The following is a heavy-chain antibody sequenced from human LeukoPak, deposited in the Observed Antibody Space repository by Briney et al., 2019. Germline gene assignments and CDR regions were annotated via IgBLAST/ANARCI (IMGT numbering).Heavy chain of an antibody. Sequence: GGSLRLSCAASGFTFSSYGMHWVRQAPGKGLEWVAFIRYDGSNKYYADSVKGRFTISRDNSKNTLYLQMNSLRAEDTAVYYCAKDEHSGYDDGDYYYYYYMDVWGKGTTVTISS. CDR1: GFTFSSYG. CDR2: IRYDGSNK. J-gene: IGHJ6*03. CDR3: AKDEHSGYDDGDYYYYYYMDV. D-gene: IGHD5-12*01. V-gene: IGHV3-30*02.